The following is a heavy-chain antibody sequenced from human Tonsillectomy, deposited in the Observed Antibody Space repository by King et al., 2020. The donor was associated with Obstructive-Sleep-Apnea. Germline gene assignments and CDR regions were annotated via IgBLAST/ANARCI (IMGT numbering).Heavy chain of an antibody. CDR2: INHSGST. J-gene: IGHJ4*02. V-gene: IGHV4-34*01. Sequence: VQLQQWGAGLLKPSETLSLTCDVYDGSFSDHYWSWIRQPPGKGLEWVGEINHSGSTNYLPSLKSRVTISIDTSKNQFSLILSSVTAADTAVYYCARGPSTVTHDFDYWGQGTLVTVSS. CDR3: ARGPSTVTHDFDY. D-gene: IGHD4-17*01. CDR1: DGSFSDHY.